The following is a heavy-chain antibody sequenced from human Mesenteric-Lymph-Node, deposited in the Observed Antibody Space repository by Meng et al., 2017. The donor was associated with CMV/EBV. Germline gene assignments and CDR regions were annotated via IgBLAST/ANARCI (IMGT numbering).Heavy chain of an antibody. CDR3: ARHPGYGDYASYFDY. D-gene: IGHD4-17*01. J-gene: IGHJ4*02. Sequence: SGSRFTSYWIGWVRQMPGKGLEWMGLIYPGDSDTRYSPSFQGQVTISADKSISTAYLQWSSLKASDTAMYYCARHPGYGDYASYFDYWGQGTLVTVSS. CDR2: IYPGDSDT. CDR1: GSRFTSYW. V-gene: IGHV5-51*01.